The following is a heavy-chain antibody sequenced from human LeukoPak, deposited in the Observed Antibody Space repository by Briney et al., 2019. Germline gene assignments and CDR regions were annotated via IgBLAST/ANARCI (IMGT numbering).Heavy chain of an antibody. D-gene: IGHD1-26*01. CDR1: AFTFSSYA. V-gene: IGHV3-30-3*01. CDR2: ISYDGSNK. CDR3: ARGGSYYIYYGMDV. J-gene: IGHJ6*02. Sequence: PGGSLRLSCAACAFTFSSYAMHWVRQAPGKGLEWVAFISYDGSNKYYADSGKGRFTISRDNSKNTLYLQMNSLRAEDTAVYYCARGGSYYIYYGMDVWGQGTTVTVSS.